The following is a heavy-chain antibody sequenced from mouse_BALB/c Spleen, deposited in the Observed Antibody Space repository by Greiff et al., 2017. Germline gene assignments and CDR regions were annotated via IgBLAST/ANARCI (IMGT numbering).Heavy chain of an antibody. D-gene: IGHD1-1*01. CDR2: ISSGSSTI. Sequence: EVQLVESGGGLVQPGGSRKLSCAASGFTFSSFGMHWVRQAPEKGLEWVAYISSGSSTIYYADTVKGRFTISRDNPKNTLFLQMTSLRSEDTAMYYCARTTTVVAFDYWGQGTTLTVSS. CDR3: ARTTTVVAFDY. V-gene: IGHV5-17*02. J-gene: IGHJ2*01. CDR1: GFTFSSFG.